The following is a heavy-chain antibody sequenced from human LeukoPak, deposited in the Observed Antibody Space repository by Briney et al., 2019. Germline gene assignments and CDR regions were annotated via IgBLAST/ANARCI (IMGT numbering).Heavy chain of an antibody. CDR1: GYTFTSYY. J-gene: IGHJ4*02. V-gene: IGHV1-46*01. Sequence: ASVKVSCKASGYTFTSYYMHWVRQAPGQGLEWMGIINPSGGSSSYAQKFQGRVTMTRVTSTSTVYIELNSLRSEDTAVYYCARAAGVQLWFHYWGQGTLVTVSS. CDR3: ARAAGVQLWFHY. CDR2: INPSGGSS. D-gene: IGHD5-18*01.